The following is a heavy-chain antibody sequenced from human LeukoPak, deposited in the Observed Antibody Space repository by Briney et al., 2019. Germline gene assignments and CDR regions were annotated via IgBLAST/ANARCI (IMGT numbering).Heavy chain of an antibody. J-gene: IGHJ5*02. CDR1: GGSISGRS. V-gene: IGHV4-59*11. D-gene: IGHD3-3*01. CDR2: ILASGET. CDR3: ARGSGWYDP. Sequence: SETLSLTCTVSGGSISGRSWSWIRQPPGKGLEWIGYILASGETNYNPSLQSRVTISVDTSKNQFSLRLSSVTAADTAVYFCARGSGWYDPWGQGTLVTVSS.